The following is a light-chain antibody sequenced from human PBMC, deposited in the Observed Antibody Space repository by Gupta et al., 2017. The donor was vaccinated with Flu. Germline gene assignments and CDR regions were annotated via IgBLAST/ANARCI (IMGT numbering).Light chain of an antibody. Sequence: DIQMTQYPSTLSASIGDRVTITCRASHNISIWLAWYQQKPGKAPKLLLYKASTLESGVPSRFRGSGSGAEFTLTIDSLQSDDFASYYCQQYDTYSRTFGPGTKVDVK. CDR1: HNISIW. CDR3: QQYDTYSRT. CDR2: KAS. V-gene: IGKV1-5*03. J-gene: IGKJ1*01.